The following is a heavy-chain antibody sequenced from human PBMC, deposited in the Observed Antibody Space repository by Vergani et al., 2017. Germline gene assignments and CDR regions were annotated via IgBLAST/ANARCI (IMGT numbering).Heavy chain of an antibody. CDR2: IRSKAYGGTT. J-gene: IGHJ4*02. V-gene: IGHV3-49*04. CDR3: TRESHSSSWYDVDY. Sequence: EVQLVESGGGLVKPGGSLRLSCAASGFTFSSYSMNWVRQAPGKGLEWVGFIRSKAYGGTTEYAASVKGRFTISRDDSKSIAYLQMNSLKTEDTAVYYCTRESHSSSWYDVDYWGQGTLVTVSS. CDR1: GFTFSSYS. D-gene: IGHD6-13*01.